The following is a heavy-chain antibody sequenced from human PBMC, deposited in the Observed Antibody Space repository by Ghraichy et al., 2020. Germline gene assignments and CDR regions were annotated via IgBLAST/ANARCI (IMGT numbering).Heavy chain of an antibody. CDR3: ARSYQRSWSGHGY. D-gene: IGHD3-3*01. J-gene: IGHJ4*02. Sequence: SETLSLTCAVYGGSFSGYYWSWIRQPPGKGLEWIGEINHSGSTNYNPSLKSRVTISVDTSKNQFSLKLSSVTAADTAVYYCARSYQRSWSGHGYWGQGTLVTVSS. CDR2: INHSGST. CDR1: GGSFSGYY. V-gene: IGHV4-34*01.